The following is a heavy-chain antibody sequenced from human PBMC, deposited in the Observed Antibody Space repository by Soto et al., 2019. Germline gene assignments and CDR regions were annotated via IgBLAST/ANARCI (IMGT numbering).Heavy chain of an antibody. CDR2: IQSGSTT. D-gene: IGHD2-15*01. CDR3: ARHYVRCDGGRCYGIPSDD. J-gene: IGHJ6*04. CDR1: GFTVSSKY. V-gene: IGHV3-66*04. Sequence: EVQLVESGGGFVQPGGSLRLSCAASGFTVSSKYMTWVRQAPGKGLEWVSLIQSGSTTYYADSVKGRFTISRDTTENTLHLQMDILRLEDRPVYYCARHYVRCDGGRCYGIPSDDWGEVATVTVSS.